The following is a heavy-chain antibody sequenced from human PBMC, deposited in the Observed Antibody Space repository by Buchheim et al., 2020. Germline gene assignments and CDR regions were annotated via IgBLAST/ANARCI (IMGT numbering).Heavy chain of an antibody. Sequence: QVQLVQSGAEVKKPGASVKVSCKASGYTFTGYYMHWVRQAPGQGLEWMGWINPNRGGTNYAQKFQGRVTMNRDTSISTAYMELSRLRSDDTAVYYCARDPLIAARRNDYGMDVWGQGTT. D-gene: IGHD6-6*01. CDR3: ARDPLIAARRNDYGMDV. CDR2: INPNRGGT. J-gene: IGHJ6*02. CDR1: GYTFTGYY. V-gene: IGHV1-2*02.